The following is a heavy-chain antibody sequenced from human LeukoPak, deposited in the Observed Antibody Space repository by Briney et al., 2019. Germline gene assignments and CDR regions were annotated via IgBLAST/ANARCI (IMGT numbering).Heavy chain of an antibody. V-gene: IGHV4-59*12. CDR2: IYYSGST. CDR1: GGSMNDNY. Sequence: SETLSLTCTVSGGSMNDNYWSWIRQPPGKGLEWIAYIYYSGSTNYNPSLKSRVTISVDKSKNQFSLKLSSVTAADTAVYYCARAFDAFDIWGQGTMVTVSS. J-gene: IGHJ3*02. CDR3: ARAFDAFDI.